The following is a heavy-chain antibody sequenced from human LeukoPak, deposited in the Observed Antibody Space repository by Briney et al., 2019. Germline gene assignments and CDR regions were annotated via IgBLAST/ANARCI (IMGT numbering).Heavy chain of an antibody. CDR3: ARDGGGGTVAGTQDAFDI. D-gene: IGHD6-19*01. CDR2: IRYDGSNK. CDR1: GFTFSSYG. V-gene: IGHV3-30*02. Sequence: GGSLRLSCAASGFTFSSYGMHWVRQAPGKGLEWVAFIRYDGSNKYYADSVKGRFTISRDNSKNTLYLQMNSLRAEDTAVYYCARDGGGGTVAGTQDAFDIWGQGTMVTVSS. J-gene: IGHJ3*02.